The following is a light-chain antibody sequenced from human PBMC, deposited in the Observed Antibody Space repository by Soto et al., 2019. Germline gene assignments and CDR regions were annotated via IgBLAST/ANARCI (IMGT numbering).Light chain of an antibody. CDR1: SGHSTYA. V-gene: IGLV4-69*01. J-gene: IGLJ3*02. Sequence: QSVLTQSPSASASLGASVKLTCTLSSGHSTYAIAWHQQQPEKGPRYLMKVSGDGSHIKGDGIPDRFSGSSSGAERYLTISSLQSEDEADYYCQTWGTVIRVFGGGTKVTVL. CDR2: VSGDGSH. CDR3: QTWGTVIRV.